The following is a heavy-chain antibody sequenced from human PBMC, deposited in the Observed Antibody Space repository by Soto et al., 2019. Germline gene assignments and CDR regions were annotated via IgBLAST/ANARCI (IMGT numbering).Heavy chain of an antibody. V-gene: IGHV1-69*01. D-gene: IGHD3-10*01. CDR2: IIPIFGTA. J-gene: IGHJ6*02. CDR3: ARSRYGSGSYDPYYYYGMDV. CDR1: GGTFSSYA. Sequence: QVQLVQSGAEVKKPGSSVKVSCKASGGTFSSYAISWVRQAPGQGLEWMGGIIPIFGTANYAQKFRGRVTITADESTSTAYMELSSLRSEDTAVYYCARSRYGSGSYDPYYYYGMDVWGQGTTVTVSS.